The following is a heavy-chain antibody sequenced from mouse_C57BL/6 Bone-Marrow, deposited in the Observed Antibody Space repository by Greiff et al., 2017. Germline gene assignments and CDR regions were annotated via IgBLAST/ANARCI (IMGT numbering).Heavy chain of an antibody. Sequence: QVQLQQSGAELAKPGASVKLSCKASGYTFTSYWMHWVKQRPGQGLEWIGYINPSSGYTKYNQKFKDTATLTADKASSTAYMQLSSLTYEDSSVYDCAGPYAMDYWGQGTSVTVSS. J-gene: IGHJ4*01. V-gene: IGHV1-7*01. CDR3: AGPYAMDY. CDR1: GYTFTSYW. CDR2: INPSSGYT.